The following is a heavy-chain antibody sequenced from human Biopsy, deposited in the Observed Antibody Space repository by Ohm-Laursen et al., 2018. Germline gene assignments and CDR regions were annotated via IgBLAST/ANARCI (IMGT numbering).Heavy chain of an antibody. CDR2: VFYTGST. CDR3: ARDRGYYSDRTVPGYFDL. CDR1: GGSISSDY. D-gene: IGHD3-22*01. V-gene: IGHV4-59*01. Sequence: SDTLSFTCTVSGGSISSDYWSRIRQPPGQGLEWIGYVFYTGSTDYNPSLQSRVTISVDTSKNHFSLRLRSVTPADTAIYYCARDRGYYSDRTVPGYFDLWGRGTLVTVSS. J-gene: IGHJ2*01.